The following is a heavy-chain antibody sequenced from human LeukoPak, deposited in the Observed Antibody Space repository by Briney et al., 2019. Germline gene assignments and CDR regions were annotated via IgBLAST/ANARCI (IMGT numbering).Heavy chain of an antibody. CDR3: AKDLRDSCIVGLRADY. V-gene: IGHV3-23*01. Sequence: AGGSLRLSCAASGFPFSSYAMSWVRQTTGKGLEWVSAISGSGGSTYYADSVKGRFTISRDNSKSTLYVQMNSLRAEDTAVYYCAKDLRDSCIVGLRADYWGQGTLVTVSS. CDR1: GFPFSSYA. D-gene: IGHD1-26*01. CDR2: ISGSGGST. J-gene: IGHJ4*02.